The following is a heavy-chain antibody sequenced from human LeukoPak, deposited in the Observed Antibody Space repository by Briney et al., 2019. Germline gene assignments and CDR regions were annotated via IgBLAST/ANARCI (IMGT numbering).Heavy chain of an antibody. CDR2: IRNKANSYTI. D-gene: IGHD5/OR15-5a*01. Sequence: GGSLRLSCAASGFTFIDHYMDWVRQAPGKGLEWIGRIRNKANSYTIEYAASVKGRFTVSRGDSKNSLFLQMNSLESEDTAVYYCARRNSVTQGLDNWGQGTLVTVSS. CDR1: GFTFIDHY. CDR3: ARRNSVTQGLDN. V-gene: IGHV3-72*01. J-gene: IGHJ4*02.